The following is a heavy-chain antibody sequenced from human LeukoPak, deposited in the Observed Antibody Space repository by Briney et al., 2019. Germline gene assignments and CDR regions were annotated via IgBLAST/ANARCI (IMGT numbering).Heavy chain of an antibody. D-gene: IGHD3-10*01. V-gene: IGHV3-33*01. Sequence: GRSLRLSCAASGFTFSNFGMHWVRQAPGEGLEWVAVIWHDGRNQDYADSVKGRFTISRDNSKGTLYLQMNSLRVEDTAVYYCARQTGTYDLDYWGQGTLVTVSS. CDR1: GFTFSNFG. CDR3: ARQTGTYDLDY. J-gene: IGHJ4*02. CDR2: IWHDGRNQ.